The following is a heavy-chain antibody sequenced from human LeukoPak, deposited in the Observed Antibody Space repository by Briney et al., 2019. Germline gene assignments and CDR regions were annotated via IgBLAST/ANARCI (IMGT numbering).Heavy chain of an antibody. J-gene: IGHJ4*02. CDR2: INMDGSIT. Sequence: GGSLRLSCAVSGFTFSNYWMHWVRQSPGKGLVWVSRINMDGSITTYADSVKGRFTISRDNAKNTLYLQMNSLRAEDTAVYYCSRARSDYRYFDYWGQGTLVTVSS. CDR3: SRARSDYRYFDY. V-gene: IGHV3-74*01. D-gene: IGHD4-17*01. CDR1: GFTFSNYW.